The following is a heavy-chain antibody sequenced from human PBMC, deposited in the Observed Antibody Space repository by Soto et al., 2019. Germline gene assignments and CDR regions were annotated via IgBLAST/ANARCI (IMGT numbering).Heavy chain of an antibody. J-gene: IGHJ4*02. V-gene: IGHV4-4*02. CDR1: GDSFSGPNW. CDR3: ARSPRRVGGKWYLDY. D-gene: IGHD2-15*01. CDR2: ILQTGHT. Sequence: QVQLQESGPGLVKPSGTLTLTCAVSGDSFSGPNWWTWVRQPLGKGLEWIGDILQTGHTDYSPSLSSRLTISIDTSKREFSLNLTSVTATDTAVYYCARSPRRVGGKWYLDYWGQGALVTVSS.